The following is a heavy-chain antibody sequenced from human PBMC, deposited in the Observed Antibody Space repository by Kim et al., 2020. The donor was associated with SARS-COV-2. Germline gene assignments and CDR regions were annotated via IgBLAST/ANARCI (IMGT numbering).Heavy chain of an antibody. CDR3: AGGPYSSTWTRYDY. D-gene: IGHD6-13*01. V-gene: IGHV4-4*07. CDR2: IHTSGST. Sequence: SETLSLTCTVSGGSISSYYWSWIRQPAGKGLEWIGRIHTSGSTDYNPSLKSRVTMSLDTAKNQLSLKLTSVTAADTAVYYCAGGPYSSTWTRYDYWGQGTLVTVSS. CDR1: GGSISSYY. J-gene: IGHJ4*02.